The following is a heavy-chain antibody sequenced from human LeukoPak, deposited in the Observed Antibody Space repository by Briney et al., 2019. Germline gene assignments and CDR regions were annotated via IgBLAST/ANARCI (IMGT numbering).Heavy chain of an antibody. J-gene: IGHJ4*02. CDR2: IKQDGSEE. Sequence: GGSLRLSCAASGFTFSSYWMSWVRQAPGKGLEWVANIKQDGSEEYYVDSVKGRFTISRDNAKNSLYLQMNSLRAEDTAVYYCARDRGYSYGRPFDYWGQGTLVTVSS. D-gene: IGHD5-18*01. CDR1: GFTFSSYW. V-gene: IGHV3-7*01. CDR3: ARDRGYSYGRPFDY.